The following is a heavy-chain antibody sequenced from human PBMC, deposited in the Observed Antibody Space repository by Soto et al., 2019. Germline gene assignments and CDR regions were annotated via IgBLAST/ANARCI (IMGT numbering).Heavy chain of an antibody. CDR1: GYTFTSYA. V-gene: IGHV1-3*01. J-gene: IGHJ6*02. D-gene: IGHD3-9*01. CDR2: INAGNGNT. Sequence: QVQLVQSGAEVKKPGASVKVSCKASGYTFTSYAMHRVRQAPGQRLEWMGWINAGNGNTKYSQKFQGRVTITRDTSASTAYMELSSLRSEDTAVYYCARDGLVPGYYYGMDVWGQGTTVTVSS. CDR3: ARDGLVPGYYYGMDV.